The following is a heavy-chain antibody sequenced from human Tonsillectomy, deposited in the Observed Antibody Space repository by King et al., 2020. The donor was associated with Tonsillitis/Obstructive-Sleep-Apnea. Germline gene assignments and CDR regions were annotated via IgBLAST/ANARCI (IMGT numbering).Heavy chain of an antibody. CDR1: GGSFSGYY. Sequence: VQLQQWGAGLLKPSETLSLTCAVYGGSFSGYYWSWIRQPPGKGLEWIGELNHSGSTNYNPSLKSRVTISVDTSKTQFSLKLSSVTAADTAVYYCAVYCTSTSCGYFDYWGQGTLVTVSS. D-gene: IGHD2-2*01. J-gene: IGHJ4*02. V-gene: IGHV4-34*01. CDR2: LNHSGST. CDR3: AVYCTSTSCGYFDY.